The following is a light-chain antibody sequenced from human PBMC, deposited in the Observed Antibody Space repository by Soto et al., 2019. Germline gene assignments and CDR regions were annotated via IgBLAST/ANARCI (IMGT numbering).Light chain of an antibody. CDR2: EVS. CDR3: AAWDDSLNGFYV. J-gene: IGLJ1*01. V-gene: IGLV2-8*01. Sequence: QSVLTQPPSASGSPGQSVTISCTGTSSDVVGYNYVSWYQQHPGKAPKLMIYEVSKRPSGVPDRFSGSKSGTSASLAISGLQSEDEADYYCAAWDDSLNGFYVFGIGTKVTVL. CDR1: SSDVVGYNY.